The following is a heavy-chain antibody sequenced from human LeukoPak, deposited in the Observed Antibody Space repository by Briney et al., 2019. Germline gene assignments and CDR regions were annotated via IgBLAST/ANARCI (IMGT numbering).Heavy chain of an antibody. Sequence: GGSLRLSCAASGFTFKSYAMSWVRQAPGKGLEWVSGISGGGGSTYYADSVKGRFTISRDNSKKKLYLQMNSPRAEDTAVYYCAKDSRGYSGYDFDSWGQGSLVTVSS. J-gene: IGHJ4*02. CDR2: ISGGGGST. D-gene: IGHD5-12*01. V-gene: IGHV3-23*01. CDR1: GFTFKSYA. CDR3: AKDSRGYSGYDFDS.